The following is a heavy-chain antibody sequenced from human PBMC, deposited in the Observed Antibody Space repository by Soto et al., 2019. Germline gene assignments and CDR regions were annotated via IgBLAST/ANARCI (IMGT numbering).Heavy chain of an antibody. CDR3: ARKALRQTPDAFDI. D-gene: IGHD4-17*01. Sequence: GGSLRLSCAVSGFTVSTNYMSWVRQAPGKGLEWVSIIYSGGSTDYADSVKGRFTISRDNSQNTLYLQMNSLRVEDTAVYYCARKALRQTPDAFDIWGQGTMVTVSS. J-gene: IGHJ3*02. CDR1: GFTVSTNY. V-gene: IGHV3-66*01. CDR2: IYSGGST.